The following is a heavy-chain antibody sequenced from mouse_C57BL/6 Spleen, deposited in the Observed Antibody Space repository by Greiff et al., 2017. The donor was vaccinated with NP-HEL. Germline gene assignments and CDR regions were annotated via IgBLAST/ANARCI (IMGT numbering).Heavy chain of an antibody. V-gene: IGHV5-4*01. CDR1: GFTFSSYA. Sequence: EVQGVESGGGLVKPGGSLKLSCAASGFTFSSYAMSWVRQTPEKRLEWVATISDGGSYTYYPDNVKGRFTISRDNAKNNLYLQMSHLKSEDTAMYYCARDRPKPAGYFDYWGQGTTLTVSS. J-gene: IGHJ2*01. CDR3: ARDRPKPAGYFDY. CDR2: ISDGGSYT.